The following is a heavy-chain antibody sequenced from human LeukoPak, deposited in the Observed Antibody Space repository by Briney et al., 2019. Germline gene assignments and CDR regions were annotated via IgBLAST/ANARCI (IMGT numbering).Heavy chain of an antibody. CDR3: ARIIVVVPAARPGAFDI. J-gene: IGHJ3*02. D-gene: IGHD2-2*01. Sequence: ASVKVSCKASGYTFTSYGISWVRQAPGQGLEWMGWISAYNGNTNYAQKLQGRVTMTTDTSTSTAYMELRSLRSDDTAVYYCARIIVVVPAARPGAFDIWGQGTMVTVSS. V-gene: IGHV1-18*01. CDR1: GYTFTSYG. CDR2: ISAYNGNT.